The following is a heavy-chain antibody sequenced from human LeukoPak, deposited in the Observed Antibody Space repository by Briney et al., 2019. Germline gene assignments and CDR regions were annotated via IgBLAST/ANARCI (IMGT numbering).Heavy chain of an antibody. D-gene: IGHD3-22*01. V-gene: IGHV3-66*01. J-gene: IGHJ4*02. CDR1: GFTFSSYA. CDR3: ARGVVVSVSGGVDY. CDR2: IYSGGST. Sequence: GRSLRLSCAASGFTFSSYAMHGVRQAPGKGLEWVSVIYSGGSTYYADSVKGRFTISRDNSKNTLYLQMNSLRAEDTAVYYCARGVVVSVSGGVDYWGQGTLVTVSS.